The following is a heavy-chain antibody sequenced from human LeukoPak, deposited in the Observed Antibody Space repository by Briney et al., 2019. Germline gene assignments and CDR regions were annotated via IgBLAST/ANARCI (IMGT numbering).Heavy chain of an antibody. J-gene: IGHJ6*02. Sequence: GGSLRLSCAASGFSFSSFAMSWVRQAPGKGLEWVSSVSVGGGGTYYADSVKGRFTISRDNSKNTLYLEMNSLRAEDTALYYCAKVGVYYYYGMDVWGQGTTVTVSS. CDR1: GFSFSSFA. D-gene: IGHD3-16*01. CDR3: AKVGVYYYYGMDV. CDR2: VSVGGGGT. V-gene: IGHV3-23*01.